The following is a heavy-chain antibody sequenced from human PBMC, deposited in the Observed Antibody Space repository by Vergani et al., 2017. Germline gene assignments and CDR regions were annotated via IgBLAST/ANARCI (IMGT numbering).Heavy chain of an antibody. Sequence: EVQLVQSGAEVKKPGESLKISCQAFGYIFSNFWIGWVRQRPGRGLEWMGIIYPGDSEVKSNPTFRGQVIFSVDTSVNTAYLQWLSLPASDTATYFCASGGHGSENGGALQLWGQGTNITVSS. CDR2: IYPGDSEV. V-gene: IGHV5-51*01. D-gene: IGHD3-10*01. CDR1: GYIFSNFW. CDR3: ASGGHGSENGGALQL. J-gene: IGHJ3*01.